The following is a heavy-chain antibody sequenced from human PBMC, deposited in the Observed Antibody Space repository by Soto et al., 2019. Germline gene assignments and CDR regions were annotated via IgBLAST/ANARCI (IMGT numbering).Heavy chain of an antibody. CDR1: VCTMTRSF. D-gene: IGHD3-3*01. Sequence: ESEKLPASGCVCTMTRSFVSSVHKMPGKGLEWMGIIYPGDSDTRYSPSFQGQVTISADKSISTAYLQWSDLKASDTAMYYCARRHLVEDAFDIWGQGPMVPGSS. J-gene: IGHJ3*02. CDR3: ARRHLVEDAFDI. V-gene: IGHV5-51*07. CDR2: IYPGDSDT.